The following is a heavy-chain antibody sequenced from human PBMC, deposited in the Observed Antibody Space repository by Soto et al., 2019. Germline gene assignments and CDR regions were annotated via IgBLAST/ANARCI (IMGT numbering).Heavy chain of an antibody. CDR1: GGSISSGDYY. Sequence: PSETLSLTCTVSGGSISSGDYYWSWIRQPPGKGLEWIGYIYYSGSTYYNPSLKSRDTISVDTSKNQFSLKLSSVTAADTAVYYCAREYYYDSSGCTFDYWGQGTLVTVSS. D-gene: IGHD3-22*01. CDR3: AREYYYDSSGCTFDY. CDR2: IYYSGST. V-gene: IGHV4-30-4*01. J-gene: IGHJ4*02.